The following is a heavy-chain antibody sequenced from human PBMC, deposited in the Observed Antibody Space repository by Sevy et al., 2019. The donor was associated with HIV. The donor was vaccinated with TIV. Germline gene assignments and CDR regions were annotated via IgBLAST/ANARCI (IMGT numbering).Heavy chain of an antibody. CDR1: GFTFSSYD. J-gene: IGHJ5*02. Sequence: GGSLRLSCTASGFTFSSYDMNWVRQAPGKGLEWVSKIRSSGSAIYYADSVKGRFTISRDNAKNSLNLQMNSLRAEDTAVYYCTRNGGALENGFDPGGQGTLVTVSS. CDR2: IRSSGSAI. V-gene: IGHV3-48*03. CDR3: TRNGGALENGFDP. D-gene: IGHD3-3*01.